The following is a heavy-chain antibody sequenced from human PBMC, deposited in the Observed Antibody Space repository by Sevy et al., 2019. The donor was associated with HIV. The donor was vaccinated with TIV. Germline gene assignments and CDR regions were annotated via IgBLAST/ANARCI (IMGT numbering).Heavy chain of an antibody. D-gene: IGHD3-3*01. CDR1: GFTFSNYW. CDR3: AREYEYDFWSGYGTYFDY. CDR2: ITRDGSST. J-gene: IGHJ4*02. Sequence: GGSLRLSCATSGFTFSNYWMHWVRLLPGKGLEWVSRITRDGSSTSYADAVKGRFTISRDNAKNSLYLQMNSLRAEDTAVYYCAREYEYDFWSGYGTYFDYWGQGTLVTVSS. V-gene: IGHV3-74*01.